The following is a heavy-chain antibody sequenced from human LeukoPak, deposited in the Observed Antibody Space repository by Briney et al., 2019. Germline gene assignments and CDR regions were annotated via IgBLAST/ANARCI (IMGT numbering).Heavy chain of an antibody. CDR1: GYAFNTNA. V-gene: IGHV1-18*01. CDR2: NSGYNGKT. J-gene: IGHJ6*02. D-gene: IGHD3-9*01. Sequence: PGASVKVSCKASGYAFNTNAITWVRQAPGQGLEWMGWNSGYNGKTNYAQKFQGRVTMTTDTSTSTAYMELRSLRSDDTAVYYCARGRDILTSPYGLDVWGQGTTVIVSS. CDR3: ARGRDILTSPYGLDV.